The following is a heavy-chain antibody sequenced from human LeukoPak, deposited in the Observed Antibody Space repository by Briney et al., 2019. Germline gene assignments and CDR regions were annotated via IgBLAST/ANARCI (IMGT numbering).Heavy chain of an antibody. CDR1: GYTLTNHY. D-gene: IGHD2-8*02. CDR3: ARDYRTVDGDAFDI. Sequence: ASVKVSCKASGYTLTNHYIHWVRQAPGQGLEWMGWINPNSGGTNYAQKFQGRVTMTGDTSISTAYMELSRLRSDDTAVYYCARDYRTVDGDAFDIWGQGTMVIVSS. V-gene: IGHV1-2*02. J-gene: IGHJ3*02. CDR2: INPNSGGT.